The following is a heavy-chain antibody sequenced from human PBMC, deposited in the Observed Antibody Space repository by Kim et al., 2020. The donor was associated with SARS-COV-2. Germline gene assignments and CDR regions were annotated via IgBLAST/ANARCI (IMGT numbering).Heavy chain of an antibody. D-gene: IGHD5-12*01. V-gene: IGHV3-30-3*01. CDR3: SWGGYSGYESGY. J-gene: IGHJ4*02. CDR1: GFTFSSYA. Sequence: GGSLRLSCAASGFTFSSYAMHWVRQAPGKGLEWVAVISYDGSNKYYADSVKGRFTISRDNSKNTLYLQMNSLRAEDTAVYYCSWGGYSGYESGYWGQGTLVTVSS. CDR2: ISYDGSNK.